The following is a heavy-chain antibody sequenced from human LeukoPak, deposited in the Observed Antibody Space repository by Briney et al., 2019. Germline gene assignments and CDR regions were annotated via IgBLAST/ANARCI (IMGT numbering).Heavy chain of an antibody. CDR3: AELGITMIGGV. Sequence: GGSLRLSCAASGFTFTSYWMHWVRQAPGKGLVWVSRINSDGSSTSYADSVKGRFTISRDNAKNSLYLQMNSLRAEDTAVYYCAELGITMIGGVWGKGTTVTISS. CDR1: GFTFTSYW. D-gene: IGHD3-10*02. CDR2: INSDGSST. V-gene: IGHV3-74*01. J-gene: IGHJ6*04.